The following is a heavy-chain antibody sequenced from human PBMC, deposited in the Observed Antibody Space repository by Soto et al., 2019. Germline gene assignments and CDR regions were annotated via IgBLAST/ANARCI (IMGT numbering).Heavy chain of an antibody. CDR1: GFSLSTSGVG. J-gene: IGHJ5*02. V-gene: IGHV2-5*02. Sequence: QITLKESGPTLVKPTQTLTLTCTFSGFSLSTSGVGVGWIRQPPGKALEWLALIYWDDDKRYSPSLKSRLTITKDTSKNQVVLTMTNMDPVDTATYYCAHGSITIFGVGNWFDPWGQGTLVTVSS. D-gene: IGHD3-3*01. CDR3: AHGSITIFGVGNWFDP. CDR2: IYWDDDK.